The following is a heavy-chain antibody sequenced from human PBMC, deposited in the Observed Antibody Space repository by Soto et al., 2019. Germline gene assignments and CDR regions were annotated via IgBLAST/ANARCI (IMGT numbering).Heavy chain of an antibody. CDR3: ASMGYHYGSGSYPLDF. CDR2: IYNSGST. V-gene: IGHV4-59*08. Sequence: QVQLQESGPGLVKPSETLSLTCTVSGGSISSYYWTWIRQPPGKGLEWIGFIYNSGSTHYNPSLLGQATVSVVTATIQGSRNLRSVTAADTAVYYCASMGYHYGSGSYPLDFWGQGTLVTVSS. D-gene: IGHD3-10*01. J-gene: IGHJ4*02. CDR1: GGSISSYY.